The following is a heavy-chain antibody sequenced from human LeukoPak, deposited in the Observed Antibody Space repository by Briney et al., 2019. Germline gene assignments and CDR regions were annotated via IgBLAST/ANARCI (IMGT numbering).Heavy chain of an antibody. CDR2: ISYDGSNK. D-gene: IGHD2-15*01. V-gene: IGHV3-30*03. J-gene: IGHJ4*02. Sequence: GGALRLSCAASGFTFSSYDMTWVRQAPGKGLEWVAVISYDGSNKYYADSVKGRFTISRDNSKNTLYLQMNSLRAEDTAVYYCARSSGGSCYSYFLFPCYFDYWGQGTLVTVSS. CDR1: GFTFSSYD. CDR3: ARSSGGSCYSYFLFPCYFDY.